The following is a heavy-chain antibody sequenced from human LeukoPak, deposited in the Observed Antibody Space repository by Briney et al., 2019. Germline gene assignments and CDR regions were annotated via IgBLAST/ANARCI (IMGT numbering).Heavy chain of an antibody. CDR1: GGSISSYY. D-gene: IGHD1-1*01. CDR3: ARGHNWNDGNWFDP. Sequence: SETLSLTCTVSGGSISSYYWSWIRQPPGKGLEWIGYIYYSGSTNYNPSLKSRVTISVDTSKNQFSLKLSSVTAADTAVYYCARGHNWNDGNWFDPWGQGTLVTVSS. CDR2: IYYSGST. J-gene: IGHJ5*02. V-gene: IGHV4-59*12.